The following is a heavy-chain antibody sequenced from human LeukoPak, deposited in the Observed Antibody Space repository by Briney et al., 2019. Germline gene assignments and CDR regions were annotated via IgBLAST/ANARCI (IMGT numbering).Heavy chain of an antibody. CDR1: GYTFTSYG. J-gene: IGHJ6*03. V-gene: IGHV1-18*01. CDR2: ISAYNGNT. Sequence: ASVKVSCKASGYTFTSYGISWVRQAPGQGLEWMGWISAYNGNTNYAQKLQGRVTMTTDTSTSTAYMELRSLRSDDTAVYYCARVNYDFWSGYWYYMDVWGKGTTATVSS. CDR3: ARVNYDFWSGYWYYMDV. D-gene: IGHD3-3*01.